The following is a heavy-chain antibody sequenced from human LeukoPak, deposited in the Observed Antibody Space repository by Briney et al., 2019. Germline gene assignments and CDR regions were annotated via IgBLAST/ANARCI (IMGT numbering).Heavy chain of an antibody. CDR3: AKEYDYGDYGPTDY. CDR1: GYTFTTYT. J-gene: IGHJ4*02. D-gene: IGHD4-17*01. Sequence: ASVKVSCKASGYTFTTYTIHWVRQAPGQRLEWMAWINVDNGNTKYSQKFQGRVTVTRDTSASTAYMELSSLTSEDTAVYYCAKEYDYGDYGPTDYWGQGTLVTVSS. CDR2: INVDNGNT. V-gene: IGHV1-3*01.